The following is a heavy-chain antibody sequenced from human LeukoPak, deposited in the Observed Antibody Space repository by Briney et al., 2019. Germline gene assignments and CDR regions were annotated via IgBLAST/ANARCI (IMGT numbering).Heavy chain of an antibody. CDR2: ISGSGGST. J-gene: IGHJ4*02. V-gene: IGHV3-23*01. CDR1: GFTFSSYG. Sequence: GGTLRLSCAASGFTFSSYGMSWVRQAPGKGLEWVSAISGSGGSTYYADSVKGRFTISRDNPKNTLYLQMNSLRAEDTAVYYCAKDRVVGARKSIVPDYWGQGTLVTVSS. D-gene: IGHD1-26*01. CDR3: AKDRVVGARKSIVPDY.